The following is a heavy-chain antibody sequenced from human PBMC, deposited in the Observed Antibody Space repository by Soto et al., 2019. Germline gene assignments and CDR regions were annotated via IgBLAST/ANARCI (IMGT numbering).Heavy chain of an antibody. D-gene: IGHD2-8*01. Sequence: ASVKVSCKASGYTFTSYGISWVRQAPGQGLEWMGWISAYNGNTNYAQKLQGRVTMTTNTSTSTAYMELSSLRSEDTAVYYCARGYCTNGVCYDFDYWGQGTLVTVSS. J-gene: IGHJ4*02. CDR3: ARGYCTNGVCYDFDY. V-gene: IGHV1-18*01. CDR2: ISAYNGNT. CDR1: GYTFTSYG.